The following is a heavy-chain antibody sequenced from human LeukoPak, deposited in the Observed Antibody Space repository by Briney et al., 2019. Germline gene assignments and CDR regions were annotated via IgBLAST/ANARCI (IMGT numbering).Heavy chain of an antibody. J-gene: IGHJ3*02. Sequence: KSGGSLRLSCAASGFTFSDYYMSWIRQAPGKGLEWVSYISSSGSTIYYADSVKGRFTISRDNAKNSLYLQMNSLRAEDTAVYYCARDDQRRDDAFDIWGQGTMVTVSS. V-gene: IGHV3-11*01. CDR3: ARDDQRRDDAFDI. CDR2: ISSSGSTI. CDR1: GFTFSDYY.